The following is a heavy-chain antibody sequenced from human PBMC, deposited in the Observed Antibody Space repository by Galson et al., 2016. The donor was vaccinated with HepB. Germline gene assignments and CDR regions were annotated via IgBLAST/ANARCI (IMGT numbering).Heavy chain of an antibody. Sequence: SLRLPCAAPGFTFSNSAMTWVRQAPGKGLEWMSTLSDGGDTTYYADSVKGRFTVSRETSKNTLYLKTNSLRVDDTALYYCAKGGLSSRWASSWGQGTLVTVSS. J-gene: IGHJ4*02. CDR1: GFTFSNSA. CDR2: LSDGGDTT. CDR3: AKGGLSSRWASS. V-gene: IGHV3-23*01. D-gene: IGHD6-13*01.